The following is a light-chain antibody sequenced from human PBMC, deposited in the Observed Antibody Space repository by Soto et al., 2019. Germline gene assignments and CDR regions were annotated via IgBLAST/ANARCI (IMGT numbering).Light chain of an antibody. CDR2: LNSDGSH. Sequence: QLVLTQSPSASASLGASVKLTCTLSSGHSSYAIAWHQQQPEKGPRYLVKLNSDGSHSKGDGIPDRFSGSSSGAERYLTISSLQSEDEADYYCQTWDTAIHVLFGGGTKLTVL. V-gene: IGLV4-69*01. CDR3: QTWDTAIHVL. CDR1: SGHSSYA. J-gene: IGLJ2*01.